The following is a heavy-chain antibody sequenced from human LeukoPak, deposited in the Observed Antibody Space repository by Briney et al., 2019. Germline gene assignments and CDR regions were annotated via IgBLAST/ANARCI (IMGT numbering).Heavy chain of an antibody. V-gene: IGHV3-23*01. D-gene: IGHD1-26*01. J-gene: IGHJ3*02. CDR1: GFTFSSYA. CDR2: ISGSGGST. CDR3: AKDESGSYWVGAFDI. Sequence: GGSLRLSCAASGFTFSSYAMSWVRQAPGKGLEWVSAISGSGGSTYYADSVKGRFTISRDNSKNTLYLQMNSLGAEDTAVYYCAKDESGSYWVGAFDIWGQGTMVTVSS.